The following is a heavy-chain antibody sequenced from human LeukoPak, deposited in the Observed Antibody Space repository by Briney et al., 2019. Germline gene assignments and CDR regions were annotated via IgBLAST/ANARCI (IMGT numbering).Heavy chain of an antibody. J-gene: IGHJ4*02. V-gene: IGHV4-59*11. CDR3: ARGNFWSGYLDY. D-gene: IGHD3-3*01. CDR2: IYYSGST. CDR1: GGSISSHY. Sequence: SETLSLTCTVSGGSISSHYWSWIRQPPGKGLEWIGYIYYSGSTNYNPSLKSRVTISVDTSKNQFSLKLSSVTAADTAVYYCARGNFWSGYLDYWGQGTLVTVSS.